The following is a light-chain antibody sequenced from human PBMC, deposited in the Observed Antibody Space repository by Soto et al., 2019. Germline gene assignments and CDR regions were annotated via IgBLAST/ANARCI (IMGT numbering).Light chain of an antibody. CDR3: PQRGNWPIT. Sequence: EFVLTQTPGTLSLSPGERATLSCRASQSVSSSYLAWYQQKPGQAPRLLITDASNRATGIPARFSGSGSGTDFTLTITSLAPEDFAVYYCPQRGNWPITFGQGRLLEVK. V-gene: IGKV3D-20*02. J-gene: IGKJ5*01. CDR2: DAS. CDR1: QSVSSSY.